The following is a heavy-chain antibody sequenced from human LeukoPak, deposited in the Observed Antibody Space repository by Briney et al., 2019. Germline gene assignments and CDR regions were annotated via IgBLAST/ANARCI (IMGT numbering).Heavy chain of an antibody. CDR1: WLSVSIRNDY. Sequence: SETLSLTFTVSWLSVSIRNDYLGGIRQPPGKGLEWIGAIYYRGNTYYNPSLKSRVTMSVDTSPNPFSLKVRSVTAADTAMYCGARQGLGLTADYWGQGTLVTVSS. CDR3: ARQGLGLTADY. V-gene: IGHV4-39*01. J-gene: IGHJ4*02. D-gene: IGHD4-17*01. CDR2: IYYRGNT.